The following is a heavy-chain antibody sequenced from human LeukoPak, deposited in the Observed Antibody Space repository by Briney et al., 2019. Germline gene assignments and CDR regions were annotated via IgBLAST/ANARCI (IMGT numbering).Heavy chain of an antibody. D-gene: IGHD3-3*01. CDR2: IDRSSNTV. J-gene: IGHJ4*02. V-gene: IGHV3-48*01. CDR3: ARDGAQYGSLSGSYTRSLDY. Sequence: PGGSLRLSCAASGFTFSAYSMNWVRQAPGKGLEWVSYIDRSSNTVYYADSVKGRFTVSRDNAKDSLYLQMNSLRAEDTAVYYCARDGAQYGSLSGSYTRSLDYWGQGSLVTVAS. CDR1: GFTFSAYS.